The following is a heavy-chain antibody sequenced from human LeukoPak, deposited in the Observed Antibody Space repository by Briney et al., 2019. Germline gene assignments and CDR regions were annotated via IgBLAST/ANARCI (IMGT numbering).Heavy chain of an antibody. V-gene: IGHV3-33*06. CDR3: AKAYIPGRIFGVLAFDI. CDR2: IWYDGSNK. CDR1: GFTFSSYG. J-gene: IGHJ3*02. Sequence: GRSLRLXCAASGFTFSSYGMHWVRQAPGKELEWVAVIWYDGSNKYYADSVKGRFTISRDNSKNTLYLQMNSLRAEDTAVYYCAKAYIPGRIFGVLAFDIWGQGTMVTVSS. D-gene: IGHD3-10*02.